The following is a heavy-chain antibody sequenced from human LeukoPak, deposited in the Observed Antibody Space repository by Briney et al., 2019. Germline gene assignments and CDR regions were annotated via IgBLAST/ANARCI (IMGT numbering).Heavy chain of an antibody. J-gene: IGHJ5*02. CDR3: ARYGVPASIYRGGPLDP. CDR1: GGSFSGYY. Sequence: SETLSLTCAVYGGSFSGYYWSWIRQPPGKGLEWIGYIYYSGSTNYNPSLKSRVTISADTSKNQFSLKLSSVTAADTAVYYCARYGVPASIYRGGPLDPWGQGTLVTVSS. CDR2: IYYSGST. D-gene: IGHD2-2*01. V-gene: IGHV4-59*08.